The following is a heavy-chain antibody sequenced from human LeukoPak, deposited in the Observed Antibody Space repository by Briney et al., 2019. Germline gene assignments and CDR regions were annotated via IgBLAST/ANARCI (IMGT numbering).Heavy chain of an antibody. J-gene: IGHJ4*02. Sequence: GSLRLSCAASGFAFNDAWMSWVRQAPGKGLEWVGRIKSKIDSETTDYAAPVKRRLTISRDDSKKTLYQQMNSLKTDDTAVYYCTTDLPYYYGSGSYVTWGQGTLVTVSS. CDR2: IKSKIDSETT. V-gene: IGHV3-15*01. D-gene: IGHD3-10*01. CDR1: GFAFNDAW. CDR3: TTDLPYYYGSGSYVT.